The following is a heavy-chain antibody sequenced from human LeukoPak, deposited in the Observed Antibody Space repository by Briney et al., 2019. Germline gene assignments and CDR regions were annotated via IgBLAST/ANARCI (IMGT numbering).Heavy chain of an antibody. V-gene: IGHV1-69*01. CDR3: ARDSMDSITIFGVVIINAFDI. CDR1: GGTFSSYA. D-gene: IGHD3-3*01. CDR2: IIPIFGTA. J-gene: IGHJ3*02. Sequence: SVKVSCKASGGTFSSYAISWVRQAPGQGLEWMGGIIPIFGTANYAQKFQGRVTITADESTSTAYMELSSLRSEDTAVYYCARDSMDSITIFGVVIINAFDIWGQGTMVTVSS.